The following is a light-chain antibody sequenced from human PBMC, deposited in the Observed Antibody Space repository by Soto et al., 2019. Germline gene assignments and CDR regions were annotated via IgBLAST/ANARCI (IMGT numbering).Light chain of an antibody. CDR3: QQGYSNPWT. V-gene: IGKV1-39*01. J-gene: IGKJ1*01. CDR1: QSVNTY. Sequence: DIGMTQSPSSVSSSVADKFTITGGASQSVNTYLHWYQQKAGQAPKLLIYAASNLQSGVPSRFSGRGSGTDFTLTVESLQPEDFATYYCQQGYSNPWTFGQGTKVDIK. CDR2: AAS.